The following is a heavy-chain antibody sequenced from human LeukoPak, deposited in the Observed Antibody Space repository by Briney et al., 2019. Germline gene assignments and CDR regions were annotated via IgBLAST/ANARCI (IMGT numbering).Heavy chain of an antibody. Sequence: PGRSLRLSCEASGFIFSNFAMTWGRQAPGKGLEWVAVIFPDENTKLYADSVKGRFTISRDNSKNKLFLQMDSLTPDDTAVYYCASPYSGYDGVSLDYYWGQGTLVTVSS. D-gene: IGHD5-12*01. CDR3: ASPYSGYDGVSLDYY. V-gene: IGHV3-30*04. J-gene: IGHJ4*02. CDR2: IFPDENTK. CDR1: GFIFSNFA.